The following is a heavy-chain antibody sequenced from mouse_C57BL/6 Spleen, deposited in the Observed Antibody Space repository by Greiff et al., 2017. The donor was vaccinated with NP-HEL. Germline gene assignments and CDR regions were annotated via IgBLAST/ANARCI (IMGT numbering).Heavy chain of an antibody. D-gene: IGHD4-1*01. J-gene: IGHJ2*01. CDR1: GYTFTDYY. V-gene: IGHV1-76*01. CDR2: IYPGSGNT. Sequence: VQLQQSGAELVRPGASVKLSCKASGYTFTDYYINWVKQRPGQGLEWIARIYPGSGNTYYNEKFKGKATLTAEKSSSTAYMQLSSLTSEDSAVYFCAREGLGRGNLDYWGQGTTLTVSS. CDR3: AREGLGRGNLDY.